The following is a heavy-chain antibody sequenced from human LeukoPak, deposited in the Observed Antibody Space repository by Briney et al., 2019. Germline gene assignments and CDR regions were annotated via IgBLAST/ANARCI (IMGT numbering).Heavy chain of an antibody. V-gene: IGHV3-7*03. J-gene: IGHJ3*01. CDR1: GFTFSGFW. CDR2: INSDGSEG. CDR3: ARPSYSSSSSV. D-gene: IGHD6-6*01. Sequence: GGSLRLSCAVSGFTFSGFWMSWSRQAPGKGLEWVASINSDGSEGYYADVVKGRITISRDNAKNSLYLQINSLRAEDTAVYYCARPSYSSSSSVWGQGTMVTVSS.